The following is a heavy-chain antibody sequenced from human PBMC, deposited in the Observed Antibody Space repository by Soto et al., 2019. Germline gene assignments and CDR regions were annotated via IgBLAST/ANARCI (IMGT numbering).Heavy chain of an antibody. V-gene: IGHV3-33*06. CDR2: IWYDGSNK. CDR3: AKETGINWLQPFDH. Sequence: GGSLRLSCTASGFTFSSYGMHWVRQAPGKGLEWVAVIWYDGSNKYYADSVKGRFTISRDNSKNTLYLQMNSLRAEDTAVYYCAKETGINWLQPFDHWGQGTLVTVSS. CDR1: GFTFSSYG. D-gene: IGHD1-1*01. J-gene: IGHJ4*02.